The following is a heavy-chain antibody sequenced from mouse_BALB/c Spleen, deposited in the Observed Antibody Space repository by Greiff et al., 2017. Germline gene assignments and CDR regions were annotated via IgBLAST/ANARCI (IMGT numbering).Heavy chain of an antibody. D-gene: IGHD2-10*02. CDR1: GFSLSTSGMG. Sequence: QVTLKESGPGILQPSQTLSLTCSFSGFSLSTSGMGVSWIRQPSGKGLEWLAHIYWDDDKRYNPSLKSRLTISKDTSRNQVFLKITSVDTADTATYYCARRAYGNYAMDYWGQGTSVTVSS. J-gene: IGHJ4*01. CDR3: ARRAYGNYAMDY. CDR2: IYWDDDK. V-gene: IGHV8-12*01.